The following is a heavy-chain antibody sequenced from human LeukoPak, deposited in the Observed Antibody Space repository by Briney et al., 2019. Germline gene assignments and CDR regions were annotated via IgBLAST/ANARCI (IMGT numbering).Heavy chain of an antibody. Sequence: ASVKVSCKASGYTFTSYDINWVRQATGQGLEWMGWMNPNSGNTGYAQKFQGRVTMTRNTSIGTAYMELSSLRSEDTAVYYCARGLFSYYDFWSGYTNYYYYGMDVWGQGTTVTAPS. CDR2: MNPNSGNT. J-gene: IGHJ6*02. D-gene: IGHD3-3*01. V-gene: IGHV1-8*01. CDR3: ARGLFSYYDFWSGYTNYYYYGMDV. CDR1: GYTFTSYD.